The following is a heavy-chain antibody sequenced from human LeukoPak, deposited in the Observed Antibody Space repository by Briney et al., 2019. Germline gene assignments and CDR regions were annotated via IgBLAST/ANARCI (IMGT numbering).Heavy chain of an antibody. D-gene: IGHD3-3*01. J-gene: IGHJ4*02. CDR3: ARCDYDFWSGYYTGRHFDY. Sequence: ASVEVSCKASGYTFTGYYMHWVRQAPGQGLEWMGWINPNSGGTNYAQKFQGRVTMTRDTSISTAYMELSRLRSDDTAVYYCARCDYDFWSGYYTGRHFDYWGQGTLVTVSS. CDR1: GYTFTGYY. CDR2: INPNSGGT. V-gene: IGHV1-2*02.